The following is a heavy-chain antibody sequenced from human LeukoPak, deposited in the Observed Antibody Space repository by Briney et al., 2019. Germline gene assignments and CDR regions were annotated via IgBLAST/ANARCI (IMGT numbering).Heavy chain of an antibody. V-gene: IGHV4-59*08. J-gene: IGHJ5*02. Sequence: PSETLSLTCTVSGGAISSDYWSWIRQPPGNGLEWVGHIYYSGSTNYNLSLKSRVTISIDTSKNQFSLKLSSVTAADTAVYYCARHRWGYSSRTQFDPWGQGTLVTVSS. CDR2: IYYSGST. CDR3: ARHRWGYSSRTQFDP. CDR1: GGAISSDY. D-gene: IGHD6-19*01.